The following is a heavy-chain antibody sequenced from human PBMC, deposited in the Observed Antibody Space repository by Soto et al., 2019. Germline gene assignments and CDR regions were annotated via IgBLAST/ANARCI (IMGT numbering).Heavy chain of an antibody. CDR2: ISSSGSTI. J-gene: IGHJ4*02. CDR1: GFTFSDYY. V-gene: IGHV3-11*01. D-gene: IGHD2-2*01. Sequence: QVQLVESGGGLVKPGGSLRLSCAASGFTFSDYYMSWIRQAPGKGLEWVSYISSSGSTIYYADSVKGRFTISRDNAKNSVKLEMNSLRAEATAVYCCARLPPPHLVVPAWGQGTLVTVSS. CDR3: ARLPPPHLVVPA.